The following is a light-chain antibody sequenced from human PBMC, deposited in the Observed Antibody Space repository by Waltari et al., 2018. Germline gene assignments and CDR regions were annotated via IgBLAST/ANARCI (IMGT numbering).Light chain of an antibody. CDR3: QQYGRSYT. V-gene: IGKV3-20*01. Sequence: EIVLTQSPGTLSLSPGERATLSYRASQSVSSSYLAWYQQKPGQAPRLLIYGASSRATGISDRFSGSGSGTDFTLTISRLEPEDFAVYYCQQYGRSYTFGQGTKLEIK. J-gene: IGKJ2*01. CDR1: QSVSSSY. CDR2: GAS.